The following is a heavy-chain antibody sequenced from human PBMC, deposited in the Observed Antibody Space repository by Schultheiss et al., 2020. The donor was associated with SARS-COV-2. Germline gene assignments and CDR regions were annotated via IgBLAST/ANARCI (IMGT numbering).Heavy chain of an antibody. D-gene: IGHD6-13*01. CDR1: GGSFSGYY. J-gene: IGHJ2*01. CDR2: SYYSGST. V-gene: IGHV4-34*11. Sequence: SQTLSLTCAVYGGSFSGYYCNWIRQSPGKGLEWIGYSYYSGSTNYNPSLKSRDTISVDTSKSQFSLNLSSVTAADTAVYYCARGVAAAGLNWYFDLWGRGTPVTVSS. CDR3: ARGVAAAGLNWYFDL.